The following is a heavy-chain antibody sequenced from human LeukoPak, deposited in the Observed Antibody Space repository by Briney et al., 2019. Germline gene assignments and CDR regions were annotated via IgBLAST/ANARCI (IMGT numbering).Heavy chain of an antibody. CDR3: ARDRGIDYDFWSGYYPQVRYFDL. Sequence: SGTLSLTCAVSGGSISSSNWWSWVRQPPGKGLAWIGEIYHSGSTNYNPSLKSRVTISVDKSKNQFSLKLSSVTAADTAVYYCARDRGIDYDFWSGYYPQVRYFDLWGRGTLVTVSS. CDR1: GGSISSSNW. V-gene: IGHV4-4*02. CDR2: IYHSGST. J-gene: IGHJ2*01. D-gene: IGHD3-3*01.